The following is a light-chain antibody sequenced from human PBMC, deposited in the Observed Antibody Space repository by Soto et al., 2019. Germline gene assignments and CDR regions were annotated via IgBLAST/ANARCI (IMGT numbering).Light chain of an antibody. CDR1: SSDVGSYNL. CDR3: CSYAGSSTVV. CDR2: ECS. J-gene: IGLJ2*01. V-gene: IGLV2-23*01. Sequence: QSVLTQPASVSGSPGQSITISCTGTSSDVGSYNLVSWYQQHPGQAPKFMIYECSKRPSGVSNRFSGSKSGNTASLTISGLQAEDEADYYCCSYAGSSTVVFGGGTQLTVL.